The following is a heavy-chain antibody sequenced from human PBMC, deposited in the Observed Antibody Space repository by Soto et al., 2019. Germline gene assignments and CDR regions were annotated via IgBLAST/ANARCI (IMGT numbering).Heavy chain of an antibody. Sequence: QVQLVQSGAEVKKPGASVKVSCKASGYTFTSYGISWVRQAPGQGLEWMGWISAYNGNTNYAQKLQGRVPMTTDTSTSTAYMELRRLRSDDTAVYYCARDGPDIVATIRSFYYYYGMDVWGQGTTVTVSS. CDR1: GYTFTSYG. CDR3: ARDGPDIVATIRSFYYYYGMDV. D-gene: IGHD5-12*01. CDR2: ISAYNGNT. J-gene: IGHJ6*02. V-gene: IGHV1-18*01.